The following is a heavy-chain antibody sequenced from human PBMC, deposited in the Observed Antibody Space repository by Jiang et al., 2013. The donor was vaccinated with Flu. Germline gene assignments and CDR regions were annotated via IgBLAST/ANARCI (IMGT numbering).Heavy chain of an antibody. V-gene: IGHV4-59*01. CDR2: IYYSGTT. CDR3: ARGSGYGDYVFDI. D-gene: IGHD4-17*01. J-gene: IGHJ3*02. CDR1: GGSISSYY. Sequence: LLKPSETLSLTCTVSGGSISSYYWSWIRQPPGKGLEWIGYIYYSGTTNYNPSLKSRVTISVDTSKNQFSLKLRSVTAADTAVYYCARGSGYGDYVFDIWGQGT.